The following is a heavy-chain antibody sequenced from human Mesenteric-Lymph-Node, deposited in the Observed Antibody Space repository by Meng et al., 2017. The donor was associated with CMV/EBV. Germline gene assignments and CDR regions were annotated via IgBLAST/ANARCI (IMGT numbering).Heavy chain of an antibody. Sequence: GGSLRLSCIGSGFTFRNFWMSWVRQAPGKGLEWVASIKDDGSDQYSVDSLKGRFTISRDNPEKSLYLQMNSLRVEDTAVYYCVRIHGLEYLPRTFHYFGMDVWGQGTTVTVSS. D-gene: IGHD2/OR15-2a*01. V-gene: IGHV3-7*01. J-gene: IGHJ6*02. CDR3: VRIHGLEYLPRTFHYFGMDV. CDR2: IKDDGSDQ. CDR1: GFTFRNFW.